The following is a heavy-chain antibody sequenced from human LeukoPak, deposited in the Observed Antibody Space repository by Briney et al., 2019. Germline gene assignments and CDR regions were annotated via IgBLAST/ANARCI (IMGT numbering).Heavy chain of an antibody. J-gene: IGHJ4*02. CDR1: GYSFSNYW. CDR3: AIPPGYCGNDCSFDH. D-gene: IGHD2-21*02. Sequence: GESLKISCEGSGYSFSNYWIGWVRQMPGKGLEWMGIVYPGDYETRYSPSFQGLVTISVDKSISTAYLQWSSLKASDTAMYYCAIPPGYCGNDCSFDHWGQGTLVTVSS. V-gene: IGHV5-51*01. CDR2: VYPGDYET.